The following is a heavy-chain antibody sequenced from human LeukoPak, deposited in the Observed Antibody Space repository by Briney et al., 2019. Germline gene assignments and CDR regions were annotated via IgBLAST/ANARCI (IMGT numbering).Heavy chain of an antibody. Sequence: ASVKVSCKTSGYAFTDYPLHWLRQAPGQRLQWMGWINADKGNTKYSQEFQGRATITRDTFATTTYMELSSLTSEDTAVYYCARDVRRSDSGYAMFDYWGQGTLVTASS. J-gene: IGHJ4*02. D-gene: IGHD5-12*01. CDR2: INADKGNT. CDR3: ARDVRRSDSGYAMFDY. CDR1: GYAFTDYP. V-gene: IGHV1-3*01.